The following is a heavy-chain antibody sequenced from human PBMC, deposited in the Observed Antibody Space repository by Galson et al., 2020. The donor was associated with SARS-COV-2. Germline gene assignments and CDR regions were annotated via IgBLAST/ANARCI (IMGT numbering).Heavy chain of an antibody. J-gene: IGHJ3*02. CDR1: GFTFSSYS. V-gene: IGHV3-21*01. CDR2: ISSSSSYI. CDR3: ASLDDSSGYYAPKTDAFDI. Sequence: KIGESLKISCAASGFTFSSYSMNWVRQAPGKGLEWVSSISSSSSYIYYADSVKGRFTISRDNAKNSLYLQMNSLRAEDTAVYYCASLDDSSGYYAPKTDAFDIWGQGTMVTVSS. D-gene: IGHD3-22*01.